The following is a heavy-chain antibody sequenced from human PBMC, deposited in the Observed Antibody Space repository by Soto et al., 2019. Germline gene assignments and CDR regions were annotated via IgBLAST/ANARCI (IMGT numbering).Heavy chain of an antibody. J-gene: IGHJ4*02. V-gene: IGHV3-30*18. CDR3: AKIYYDSSGYNPPFDY. CDR1: GFTFSSYG. D-gene: IGHD3-22*01. Sequence: PGGSLRLSCAASGFTFSSYGMHWVRQAPGKGLEWVAVISYDGSNKYYADSVKGRFTISRDNSKNTLYLQMNSLRAEDTAVYYCAKIYYDSSGYNPPFDYWGQGTLVTVSS. CDR2: ISYDGSNK.